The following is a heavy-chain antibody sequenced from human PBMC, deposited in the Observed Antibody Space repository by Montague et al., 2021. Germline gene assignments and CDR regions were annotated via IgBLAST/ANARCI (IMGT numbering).Heavy chain of an antibody. V-gene: IGHV3-23*01. CDR3: ANSGGGGGSPRWAY. CDR1: GFIFSNYA. Sequence: SLRLSCAASGFIFSNYAMSWVRLAPGEGLEWVSLIGGTSGVTTYADFVKGRFTTSRDNSKSTLWLQLNSLRAEDTGVYYCANSGGGGGSPRWAYWGQGTLVTVSS. J-gene: IGHJ4*02. CDR2: IGGTSGVT. D-gene: IGHD2-21*01.